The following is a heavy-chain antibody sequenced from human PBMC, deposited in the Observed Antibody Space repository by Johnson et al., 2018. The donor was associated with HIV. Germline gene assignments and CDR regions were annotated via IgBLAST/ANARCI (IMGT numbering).Heavy chain of an antibody. CDR1: GFTFSTYA. CDR2: IYSGGST. V-gene: IGHV3-66*01. Sequence: VQLVESGGGVVQPGRSLRLSCAASGFTFSTYAMSWVRQAPGKGLEWVSVIYSGGSTYYADSVKGRFTISRDNAKNSLYLQINSLRAEDTAVYYCARERGYSSVLWKLSEDAFDIWGQGTMVTVSS. J-gene: IGHJ3*02. D-gene: IGHD6-19*01. CDR3: ARERGYSSVLWKLSEDAFDI.